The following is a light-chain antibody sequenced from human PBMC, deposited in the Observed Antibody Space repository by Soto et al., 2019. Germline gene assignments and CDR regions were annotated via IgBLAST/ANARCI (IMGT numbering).Light chain of an antibody. CDR2: DVS. J-gene: IGLJ1*01. V-gene: IGLV2-14*01. Sequence: QSVLTQPASVSGSPGQSITISCTGTSSDVGAYNYVSWYQQHPGKAPKLLIFDVSNRPSGVSNRFSGSKSGNTASLTISGLQAVDEADYYRTPYTNSTHVFGNPTKVTVL. CDR3: TPYTNSTHV. CDR1: SSDVGAYNY.